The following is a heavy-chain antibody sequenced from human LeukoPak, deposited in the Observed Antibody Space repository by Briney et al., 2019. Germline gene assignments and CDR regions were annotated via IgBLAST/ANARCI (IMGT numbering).Heavy chain of an antibody. J-gene: IGHJ3*02. V-gene: IGHV4-39*07. D-gene: IGHD3-22*01. CDR1: GGSISSSSYY. CDR3: ASLDSSGSEYRSMAFDI. CDR2: IYYSGST. Sequence: SSETLSFTCTVSGGSISSSSYYWGWIRQPPGKGLEWIGSIYYSGSTYYNPSIKSLITISVDTSKNQFSLKLSSVTAADTAVYYCASLDSSGSEYRSMAFDIWGQGTMVTVSS.